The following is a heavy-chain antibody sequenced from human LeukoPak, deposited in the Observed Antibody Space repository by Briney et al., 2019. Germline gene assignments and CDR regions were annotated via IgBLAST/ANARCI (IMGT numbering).Heavy chain of an antibody. CDR2: INPGGGAT. D-gene: IGHD5-18*01. V-gene: IGHV1-46*01. CDR1: GYTFTNSY. J-gene: IGHJ3*02. CDR3: ARDTWMQNRGWAFDI. Sequence: ASVKVSCKASGYTFTNSYMHWVRQAPGQGLEWMGTINPGGGATSYAQRFQDRITMTRDTSTTTVYMELSSLRFGDTAMYYCARDTWMQNRGWAFDIWGQGTMVTVSS.